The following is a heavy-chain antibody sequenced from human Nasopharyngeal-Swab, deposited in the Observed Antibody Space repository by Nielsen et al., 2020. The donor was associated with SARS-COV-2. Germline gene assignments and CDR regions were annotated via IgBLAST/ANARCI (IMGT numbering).Heavy chain of an antibody. CDR2: IRSKVNNYAT. V-gene: IGHV3-73*01. CDR3: TRCGGGCYSGRDY. Sequence: GESLKISCAASGFTFSDSAIHWVRQASGEGLEWVARIRSKVNNYATAYSASVKGRFIIFRDDPTNTAYLQMNSLKTEDTAVYYCTRCGGGCYSGRDYWGQGTLVTVSS. CDR1: GFTFSDSA. J-gene: IGHJ4*02. D-gene: IGHD2-15*01.